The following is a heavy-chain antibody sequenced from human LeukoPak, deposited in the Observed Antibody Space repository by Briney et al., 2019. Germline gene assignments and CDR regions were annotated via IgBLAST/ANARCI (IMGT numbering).Heavy chain of an antibody. J-gene: IGHJ4*02. Sequence: SETLSLTCTVSGGSISSSSYYWGWIRQPPGKGLEWIGSIYYSGSTYYNPSLKSRVTISVDTSKNQFSLKLSSVTAADTAVYYCARDYHLQQLEPAYYFDYWGQGTLVTVSS. CDR1: GGSISSSSYY. D-gene: IGHD6-13*01. CDR3: ARDYHLQQLEPAYYFDY. V-gene: IGHV4-39*07. CDR2: IYYSGST.